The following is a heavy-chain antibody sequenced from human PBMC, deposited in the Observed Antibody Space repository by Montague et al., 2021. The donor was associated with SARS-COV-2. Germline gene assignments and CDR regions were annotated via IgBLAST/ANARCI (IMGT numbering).Heavy chain of an antibody. D-gene: IGHD3-10*01. J-gene: IGHJ5*02. CDR1: GGSISSDNW. Sequence: ETLSLTCAVSGGSISSDNWWSWVRQFPGKGLEWIGEIFHSGSTNYNPSLKSRVTMSVDKSKNDFSLKLSPVTAADTAMYYCARRITMVRGVTKRNNWFDPWGRGILVTVSS. CDR3: ARRITMVRGVTKRNNWFDP. CDR2: IFHSGST. V-gene: IGHV4-4*02.